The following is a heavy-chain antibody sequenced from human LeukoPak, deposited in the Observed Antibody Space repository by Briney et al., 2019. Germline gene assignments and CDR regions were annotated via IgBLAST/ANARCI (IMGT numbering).Heavy chain of an antibody. J-gene: IGHJ4*02. V-gene: IGHV1-69*13. CDR3: ARQGIAADYFDY. D-gene: IGHD6-13*01. Sequence: SVKVSCKASGGTFSSYAISWVRQAPGQGLEWTGGIIPIFGTANYAQKFQGRVTITADESTSTAYMELSSLRSEDTAVYYCARQGIAADYFDYWGQGTLVTVSS. CDR2: IIPIFGTA. CDR1: GGTFSSYA.